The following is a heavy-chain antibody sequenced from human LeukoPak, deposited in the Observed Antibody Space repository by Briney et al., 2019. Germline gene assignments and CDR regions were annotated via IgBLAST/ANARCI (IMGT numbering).Heavy chain of an antibody. CDR2: ISWNSGSI. J-gene: IGHJ4*02. CDR1: GFTFDDYA. CDR3: AKGTTTLYDSSGYYWGIDY. D-gene: IGHD3-22*01. V-gene: IGHV3-9*01. Sequence: GGSLRLSCAASGFTFDDYAMDWVRQAPGKGLEWVSGISWNSGSIGYADSVKGRFTISRDNAKNSLYLQMNSLRAEDTALYYCAKGTTTLYDSSGYYWGIDYWGQGTLVTVSS.